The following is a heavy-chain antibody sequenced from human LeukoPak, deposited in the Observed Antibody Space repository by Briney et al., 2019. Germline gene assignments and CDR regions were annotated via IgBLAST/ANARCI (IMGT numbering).Heavy chain of an antibody. J-gene: IGHJ5*02. D-gene: IGHD6-13*01. CDR3: ARDRAAAGTLWFDP. V-gene: IGHV3-7*01. CDR1: GFTFSNYW. CDR2: IKQDGSEK. Sequence: PGGSLRLSCAASGFTFSNYWMSWVRQAPGKGLEWVANIKQDGSEKYYVDSVKGRFTISRDNAKNSLYLQMNSLRAEDTAVYYCARDRAAAGTLWFDPWGQGTLVTVSS.